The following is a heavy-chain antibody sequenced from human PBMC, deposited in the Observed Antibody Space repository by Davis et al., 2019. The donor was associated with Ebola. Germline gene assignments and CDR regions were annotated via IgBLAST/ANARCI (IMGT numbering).Heavy chain of an antibody. CDR1: GYTFTGYY. CDR2: INPNSGDT. Sequence: ASVKVSCKASGYTFTGYYMHWVRQAPGQGLEWMGWINPNSGDTNYAQKFQGWVTMTRDTSISTAYMELSRLRSDDTAVYYCARFHGSTKRTAYFDYWGQGTLVTVSS. D-gene: IGHD1-26*01. CDR3: ARFHGSTKRTAYFDY. V-gene: IGHV1-2*04. J-gene: IGHJ4*02.